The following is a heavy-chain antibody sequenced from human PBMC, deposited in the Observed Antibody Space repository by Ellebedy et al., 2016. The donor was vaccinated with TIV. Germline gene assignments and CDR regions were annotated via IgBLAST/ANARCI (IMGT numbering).Heavy chain of an antibody. CDR1: GFNFSTCS. Sequence: GESLKISXVGSGFNFSTCSMSWVRQAPGKGLEWVALISFDGSEKYYVESVKGRFTISRDRSKNTLYLQLNSLTAEDTAVYYCAKSKTTYIVGADPFESWGQGTLVTVSS. J-gene: IGHJ4*02. V-gene: IGHV3-30*18. D-gene: IGHD1-26*01. CDR2: ISFDGSEK. CDR3: AKSKTTYIVGADPFES.